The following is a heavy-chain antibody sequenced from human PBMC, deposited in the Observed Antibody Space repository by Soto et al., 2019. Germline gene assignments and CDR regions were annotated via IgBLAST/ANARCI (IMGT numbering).Heavy chain of an antibody. V-gene: IGHV3-74*01. CDR2: ISGDGSST. CDR3: ARSLPGTYGAFDL. D-gene: IGHD1-7*01. CDR1: EFTFRSYW. J-gene: IGHJ3*01. Sequence: GGSLRLSCAASEFTFRSYWMHWVRQSPGKGLVWVSRISGDGSSTSYADSVKGRFTISRDNAKNTMNLQMDSLRAEDTAVYYCARSLPGTYGAFDLWGQGTMVTVSS.